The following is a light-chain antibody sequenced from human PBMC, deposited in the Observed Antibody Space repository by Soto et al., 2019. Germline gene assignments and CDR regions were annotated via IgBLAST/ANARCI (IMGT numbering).Light chain of an antibody. CDR3: SSYTSSSTPVV. Sequence: QSALTQPASVSGSPGQSITISCTGTSSDVGGYNYVSWYQQHPGKAPKLMIYDVSNRPSGVSNRFSGSKSGNGASLTISGLQAEDEADYYCSSYTSSSTPVVFGGGTKLTVL. CDR1: SSDVGGYNY. J-gene: IGLJ2*01. CDR2: DVS. V-gene: IGLV2-14*01.